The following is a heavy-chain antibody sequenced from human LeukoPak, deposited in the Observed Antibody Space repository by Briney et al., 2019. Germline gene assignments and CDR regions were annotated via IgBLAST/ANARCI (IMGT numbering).Heavy chain of an antibody. V-gene: IGHV3-7*01. CDR1: GFTFSSYW. D-gene: IGHD4-17*01. J-gene: IGHJ5*02. CDR2: IKQDGSEK. Sequence: GGTLRLSCAASGFTFSSYWMSWVSQAPGKGLEWVANIKQDGSEKYYVDSVKGRFTISRDNAKNSLYLQMNSLRAEDTAVYYCARVRVTNNWFDPWGQGTLVTVSS. CDR3: ARVRVTNNWFDP.